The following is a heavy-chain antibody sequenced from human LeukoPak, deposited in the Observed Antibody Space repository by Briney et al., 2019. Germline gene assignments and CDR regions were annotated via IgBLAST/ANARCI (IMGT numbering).Heavy chain of an antibody. CDR1: GFTFSSYR. J-gene: IGHJ3*02. Sequence: GGSLRLSCAASGFTFSSYRMNWVRQAPGKGLEWVSVIYSGGSTYYADSVKGRFTISRDNSKNTLYLQMNSLRAEDTAVYYCAGVALGAEAGSWAFDIWGQGTMVTVSS. CDR2: IYSGGST. D-gene: IGHD6-19*01. V-gene: IGHV3-53*01. CDR3: AGVALGAEAGSWAFDI.